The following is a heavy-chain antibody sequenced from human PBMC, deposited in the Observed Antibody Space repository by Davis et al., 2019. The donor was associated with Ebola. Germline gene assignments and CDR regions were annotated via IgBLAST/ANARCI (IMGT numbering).Heavy chain of an antibody. Sequence: PGGSLRLSCAASGFTFSSYGMHWVRQAPGKGLEWVAVIWYDGSNKYYADSVKGRFTISRDNSKNTLYLQMNSLRAEDTAVYYCARPYYYDSSGYYEVTDAFDIWGQGTMVTVSS. J-gene: IGHJ3*02. V-gene: IGHV3-33*01. D-gene: IGHD3-22*01. CDR3: ARPYYYDSSGYYEVTDAFDI. CDR2: IWYDGSNK. CDR1: GFTFSSYG.